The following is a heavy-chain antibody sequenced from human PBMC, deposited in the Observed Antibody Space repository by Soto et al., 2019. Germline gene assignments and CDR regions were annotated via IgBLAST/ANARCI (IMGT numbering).Heavy chain of an antibody. J-gene: IGHJ1*01. CDR1: GFTFSDFY. V-gene: IGHV3-11*06. Sequence: QVQLVESGGGLVKPGGSLRLSCAASGFTFSDFYMSWIRQAQGKGLEWVSYISSSSSYTNYADSVRGRITVSKHNAKNSLYLQMNTLRYDGTAVYYCSRVDGSDNNAEDFPHWVLGTLVTVSS. CDR2: ISSSSSYT. CDR3: SRVDGSDNNAEDFPH. D-gene: IGHD1-20*01.